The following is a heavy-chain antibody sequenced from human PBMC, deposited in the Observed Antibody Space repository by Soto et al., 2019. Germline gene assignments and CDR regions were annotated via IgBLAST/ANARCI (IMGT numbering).Heavy chain of an antibody. Sequence: ASVKVSCKASGYTFTSYGISWVRQAPGQGLEWMGWISAYNGNTNYAQKLQGRVTMTTDTSTSTAYMELRSLRSDDTAVYYCARDGEVSRYYYYYYMDVWGKGTTVTVSS. V-gene: IGHV1-18*01. CDR2: ISAYNGNT. CDR3: ARDGEVSRYYYYYYMDV. CDR1: GYTFTSYG. J-gene: IGHJ6*03. D-gene: IGHD3-3*01.